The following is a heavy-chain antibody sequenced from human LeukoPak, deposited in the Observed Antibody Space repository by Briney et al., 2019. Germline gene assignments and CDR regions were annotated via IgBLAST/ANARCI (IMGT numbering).Heavy chain of an antibody. D-gene: IGHD2-21*02. CDR1: GFTFSSYA. V-gene: IGHV3-23*01. J-gene: IGHJ1*01. CDR2: ISGSGGST. Sequence: GGSLRLSCAASGFTFSSYAMSWVRQAPGKGLEWVSAISGSGGSTYYADSVKGRFTISRDNSKNTLYLQMNSLRAEDTAVYYCARDLSAGDFAYFQHWGQGTLVTVSS. CDR3: ARDLSAGDFAYFQH.